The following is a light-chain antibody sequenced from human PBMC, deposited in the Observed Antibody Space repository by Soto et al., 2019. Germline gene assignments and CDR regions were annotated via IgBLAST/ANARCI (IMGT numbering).Light chain of an antibody. CDR3: SSYTSSTNVI. CDR2: DVR. Sequence: QSALTQPASVSGSPGQSITISCTGTSSDVGSYNYVSWYQQHPGKVPKLMIYDVRNRPSGVSNRFSGSKSGNTASLTISGLQAEDEADYYCSSYTSSTNVIFGGGTKLTVL. J-gene: IGLJ2*01. V-gene: IGLV2-14*01. CDR1: SSDVGSYNY.